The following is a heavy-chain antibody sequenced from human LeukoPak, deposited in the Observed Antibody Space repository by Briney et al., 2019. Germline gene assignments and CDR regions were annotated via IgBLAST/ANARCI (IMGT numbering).Heavy chain of an antibody. Sequence: GGSLRLSCAASGFTFSGSPILWVRQASGKGLEWVGRIRSKADNYATAYAASVQGRCTISRDDSMSTAYLQLNSLKTEDTAVYYCTQSNYWGQGALVTVSS. CDR3: TQSNY. CDR1: GFTFSGSP. J-gene: IGHJ4*02. V-gene: IGHV3-73*01. CDR2: IRSKADNYAT.